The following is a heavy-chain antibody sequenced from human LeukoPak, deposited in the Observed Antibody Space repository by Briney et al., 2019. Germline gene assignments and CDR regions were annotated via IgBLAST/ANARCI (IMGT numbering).Heavy chain of an antibody. D-gene: IGHD1-20*01. J-gene: IGHJ4*02. V-gene: IGHV3-20*04. Sequence: PGGSLRLSCAASGFTFDDYAMHWVRQAPGKGLEWVAGINWNSGSTGYADYVKGRFTISRDNAKNSLYLQMNRLRGEDTALYYCARWASGLTGTTGGGYFDYWGQGTLVTVSS. CDR1: GFTFDDYA. CDR2: INWNSGST. CDR3: ARWASGLTGTTGGGYFDY.